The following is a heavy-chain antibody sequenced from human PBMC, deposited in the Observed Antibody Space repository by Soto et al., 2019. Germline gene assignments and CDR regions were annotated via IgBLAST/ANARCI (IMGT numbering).Heavy chain of an antibody. CDR2: ISPNGNNQ. V-gene: IGHV3-30-3*01. J-gene: IGHJ4*02. D-gene: IGHD3-22*01. CDR3: ASGAAFYYDTSRY. CDR1: GFSFSVYA. Sequence: GGSLRLSCAAPGFSFSVYALHWVRQAPGEGLEWVAVISPNGNNQYYADSVKGRFTISRDTSKSTLSLQMTSLRPEDTAVYYCASGAAFYYDTSRYWGQGTLVTVSS.